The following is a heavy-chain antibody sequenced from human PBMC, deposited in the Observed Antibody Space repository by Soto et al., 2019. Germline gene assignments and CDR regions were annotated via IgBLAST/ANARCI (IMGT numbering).Heavy chain of an antibody. J-gene: IGHJ4*02. CDR1: GGSISSYY. V-gene: IGHV4-59*08. CDR3: ARHNYGSGSTYFDY. Sequence: QGQLQESGPGLVKPSETLSLTCTDSGGSISSYYWSWIRQPPGKGLEWIGYIYYSGSTNYNPSLKSRVTISVDTSKIQFSLKLNSMTAADTAVYYCARHNYGSGSTYFDYWGQGTLVTVSS. CDR2: IYYSGST. D-gene: IGHD3-10*01.